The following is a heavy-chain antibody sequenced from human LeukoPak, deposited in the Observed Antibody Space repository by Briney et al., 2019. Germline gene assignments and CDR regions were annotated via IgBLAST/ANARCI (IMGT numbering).Heavy chain of an antibody. V-gene: IGHV4-39*07. Sequence: SETLSLTCTVSGGSISSSSYYWGWIRQPPGKGLEWIGSVYYSGSTYYNPSLKSRVTISVDTSKNQFSLKLSSVTAADTAVYYCARDPPYSSSVGWFDPWGQGTLVTVSS. CDR1: GGSISSSSYY. CDR3: ARDPPYSSSVGWFDP. CDR2: VYYSGST. D-gene: IGHD6-6*01. J-gene: IGHJ5*02.